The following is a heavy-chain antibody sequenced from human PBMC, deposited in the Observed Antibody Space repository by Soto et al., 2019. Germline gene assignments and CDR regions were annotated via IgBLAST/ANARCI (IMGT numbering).Heavy chain of an antibody. CDR3: ARSPNLPYSGSYNFDY. V-gene: IGHV1-69*13. D-gene: IGHD1-26*01. Sequence: GASVKVSCKASGGTFSSYAISWVRQAPGQGLEWMGGIIPIFGTANYAQKFQGRVTITADESTSTAYMGLSSLRSEDTAVYYCARSPNLPYSGSYNFDYWGQGTLVTVSS. J-gene: IGHJ4*02. CDR2: IIPIFGTA. CDR1: GGTFSSYA.